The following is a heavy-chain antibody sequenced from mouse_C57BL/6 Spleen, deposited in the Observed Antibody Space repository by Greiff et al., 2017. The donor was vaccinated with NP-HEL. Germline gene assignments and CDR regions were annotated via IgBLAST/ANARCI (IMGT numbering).Heavy chain of an antibody. D-gene: IGHD1-1*01. CDR2: IRNKANGYTT. CDR3: ERYMLREGYFDV. J-gene: IGHJ1*03. V-gene: IGHV7-3*01. CDR1: GFTFTDYY. Sequence: EVKVEESGGGLVQPGGSLSLSCAASGFTFTDYYMSWVRQPPGKALEWLGFIRNKANGYTTEYSASVKGRFTISRDNSQSILYLQMNALRAENSASYNCERYMLREGYFDVWGTGTTVTVSS.